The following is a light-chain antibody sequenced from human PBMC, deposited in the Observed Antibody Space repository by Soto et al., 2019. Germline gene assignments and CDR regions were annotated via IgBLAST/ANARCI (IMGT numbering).Light chain of an antibody. CDR1: QSVSSRY. CDR3: QQRSNWPPIT. Sequence: IVLTQSPGTLSVSPGERVTFSCRASQSVSSRYLAWYLQKPGQAPRLLIYDASNRATGIPARFSGSGSGTDFTLTISSLEPEDFAVYYCQQRSNWPPITFGQGTRLEI. CDR2: DAS. V-gene: IGKV3-11*01. J-gene: IGKJ5*01.